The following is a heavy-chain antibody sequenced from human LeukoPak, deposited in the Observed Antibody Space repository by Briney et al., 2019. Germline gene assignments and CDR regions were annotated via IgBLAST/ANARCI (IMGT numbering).Heavy chain of an antibody. J-gene: IGHJ2*01. CDR3: AINGNTMDRGVIVPFDY. D-gene: IGHD3-10*01. Sequence: ASVKVSCKVSGYTLTELSMHWVRQAPGKGLEWVGGFDPEDGETIYAQQFQGRVTMTEDTSTDTAYMQLSSLRSEDTAVYYCAINGNTMDRGVIVPFDYWGRGTLVTVSS. CDR1: GYTLTELS. CDR2: FDPEDGET. V-gene: IGHV1-24*01.